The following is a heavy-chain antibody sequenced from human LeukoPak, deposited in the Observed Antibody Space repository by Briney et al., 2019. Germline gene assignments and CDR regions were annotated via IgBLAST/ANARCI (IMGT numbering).Heavy chain of an antibody. D-gene: IGHD3-10*01. V-gene: IGHV4-59*12. CDR1: GGSFSGYY. J-gene: IGHJ5*02. CDR2: IYYSGST. CDR3: ARRRGLLWFGESKGNWFDP. Sequence: SETLSLTCAVYGGSFSGYYWSWIRQPPGKGLEWIGYIYYSGSTNYNPSLKSRVTISVDTSKNQFSLKLSSVTAADTAVYYCARRRGLLWFGESKGNWFDPWGQGTLVTVSS.